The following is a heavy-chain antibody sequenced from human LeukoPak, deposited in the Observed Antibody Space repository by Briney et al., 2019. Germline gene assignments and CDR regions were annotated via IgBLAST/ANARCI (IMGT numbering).Heavy chain of an antibody. CDR2: IYYSGSA. V-gene: IGHV4-59*08. CDR1: GVSISSFY. CDR3: ARGVGATTQFDY. Sequence: SETLSLTCSGSGVSISSFYWTWIRQPPGKGLEWIGSIYYSGSADYNPSLKSRVTISVDTSKSQFSLRLSSVTAADTAVYFCARGVGATTQFDYWGQGTLVTVSS. J-gene: IGHJ4*02. D-gene: IGHD1-26*01.